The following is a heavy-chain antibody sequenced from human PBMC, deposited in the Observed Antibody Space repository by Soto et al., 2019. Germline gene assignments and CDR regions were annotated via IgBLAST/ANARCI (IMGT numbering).Heavy chain of an antibody. CDR2: IYWDDDK. D-gene: IGHD3-16*02. V-gene: IGHV2-5*02. J-gene: IGHJ6*02. CDR3: AHGTFGGIIVAGAMDV. CDR1: GFSLSSTGVG. Sequence: SGPTLVNPSQTLTLTCTFSGFSLSSTGVGVAWIRQPPGKALEWLAVIYWDDDKRYSTSLKNRLTVSKDTSKNQVVLTMTNVAPTDTATYYCAHGTFGGIIVAGAMDVWGQGTTVTVSS.